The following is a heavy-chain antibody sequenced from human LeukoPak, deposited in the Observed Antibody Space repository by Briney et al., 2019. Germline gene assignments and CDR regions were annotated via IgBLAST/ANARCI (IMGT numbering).Heavy chain of an antibody. V-gene: IGHV3-30*04. CDR1: GFTFSSYA. CDR2: ISYDGSNK. CDR3: ARDQSYYYYMDV. J-gene: IGHJ6*03. Sequence: GGSLRLSCAASGFTFSSYAMHWVHQAPGKGLEWVAVISYDGSNKYYADSVKGRFTISRDNSKNTLYLQMNSLRAEDTAVYYCARDQSYYYYMDVWGKGTTVTVSS.